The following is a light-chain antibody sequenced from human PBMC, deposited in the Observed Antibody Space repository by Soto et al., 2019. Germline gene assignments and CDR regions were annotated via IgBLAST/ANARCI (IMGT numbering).Light chain of an antibody. CDR1: QNIRGNE. J-gene: IGKJ1*01. CDR3: QDYGTSHPWT. CDR2: GGS. Sequence: EVVLTQSPGALSLSPGEGVTLSCRASQNIRGNELAWYRQKRGQAPRLLMYGGSTRADGIPDRFSGRGPGTNFTLTISRLEPEDSAAYYCQDYGTSHPWTFGQGTKLEIK. V-gene: IGKV3-20*01.